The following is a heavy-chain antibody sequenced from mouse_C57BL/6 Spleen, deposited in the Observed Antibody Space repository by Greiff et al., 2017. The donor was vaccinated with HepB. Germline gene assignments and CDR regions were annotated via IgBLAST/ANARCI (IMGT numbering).Heavy chain of an antibody. CDR2: ISYDGSN. V-gene: IGHV3-6*01. CDR1: GYSITSGYY. CDR3: ARDGDYYGSVRYAMDY. J-gene: IGHJ4*01. D-gene: IGHD1-1*01. Sequence: EVQRVESGPGLVKPSQSLSLTCSVTGYSITSGYYWNWIRQFPGNKLEWMGYISYDGSNNYNPSLKNRISITRDTSKNQFFLKLNSVTTEDTATYYCARDGDYYGSVRYAMDYWGQGTSVTVSS.